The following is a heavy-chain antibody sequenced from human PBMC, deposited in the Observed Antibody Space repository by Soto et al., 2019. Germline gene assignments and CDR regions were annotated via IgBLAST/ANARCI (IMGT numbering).Heavy chain of an antibody. CDR1: GYSFTTYC. V-gene: IGHV5-51*01. Sequence: GESLKISCNGSGYSFTTYCIGLVRQMPGKGLEWMGIINPRDSDTRYSPSFQGQVTISADKSINTAYLQWSSLKASDTAMYYCARPGSSSSDYWGQGTLVTVSS. D-gene: IGHD6-6*01. CDR3: ARPGSSSSDY. J-gene: IGHJ4*02. CDR2: INPRDSDT.